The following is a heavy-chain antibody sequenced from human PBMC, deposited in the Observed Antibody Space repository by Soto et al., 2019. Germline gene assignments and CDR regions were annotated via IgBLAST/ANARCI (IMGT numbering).Heavy chain of an antibody. D-gene: IGHD2-21*01. CDR3: ARDRDELVGIFPYYYGMDV. Sequence: GGSLRLSCAASGFTFSSYEMDWVRQAPGKGLEWVSYISSSGRTTYYADSVKGRFTISRDNAKNSLSLQMNSLRADDTAVYYCARDRDELVGIFPYYYGMDVWGQGTTVTVSS. J-gene: IGHJ6*02. V-gene: IGHV3-48*03. CDR1: GFTFSSYE. CDR2: ISSSGRTT.